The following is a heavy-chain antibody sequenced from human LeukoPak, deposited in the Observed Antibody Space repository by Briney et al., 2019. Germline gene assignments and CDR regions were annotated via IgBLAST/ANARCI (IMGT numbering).Heavy chain of an antibody. D-gene: IGHD3-10*01. CDR3: ARGRRGVLEN. Sequence: SETLSLTCAVYGGSFSGYSWSWIRQPPGKGLEWIGEINHSGSTNYNPSLKSRVTISVDTSKNQFSLKLSSVTAADTAVYYCARGRRGVLENWGQGTLVTVSS. V-gene: IGHV4-34*01. J-gene: IGHJ4*02. CDR2: INHSGST. CDR1: GGSFSGYS.